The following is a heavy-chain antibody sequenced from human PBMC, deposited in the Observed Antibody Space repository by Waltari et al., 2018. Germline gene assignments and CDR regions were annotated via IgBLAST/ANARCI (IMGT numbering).Heavy chain of an antibody. D-gene: IGHD5-18*01. V-gene: IGHV1-46*01. CDR3: AREIRPGYSYGYDYFDY. Sequence: QVQLVQSGAEVKKPGASVKVSCKASGYTFTSYYMHWVRQAPGQGLEWMGIINPSGGSTSYAQKFQGRVTMTRDTSTSTVYMELSSLRSEDTAVYYCAREIRPGYSYGYDYFDYWGQGTLVTVSS. CDR2: INPSGGST. CDR1: GYTFTSYY. J-gene: IGHJ4*02.